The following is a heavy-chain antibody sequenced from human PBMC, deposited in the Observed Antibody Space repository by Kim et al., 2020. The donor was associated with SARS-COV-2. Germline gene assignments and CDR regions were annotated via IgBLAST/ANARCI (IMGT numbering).Heavy chain of an antibody. Sequence: GSNKSYADSGKGRFTISGDNSKNTLYLQMNSLRAEDTAVYYCAKAEAYDYWGQGTLVTVSS. CDR2: GSNK. V-gene: IGHV3-30*02. CDR3: AKAEAYDY. J-gene: IGHJ4*02.